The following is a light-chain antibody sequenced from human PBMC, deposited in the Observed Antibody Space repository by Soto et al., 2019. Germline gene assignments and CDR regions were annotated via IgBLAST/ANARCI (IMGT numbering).Light chain of an antibody. J-gene: IGKJ4*01. CDR3: QQSYSTPRT. CDR1: QSISSY. CDR2: AAS. Sequence: DIQMTQSPSSLSASVGDRGTITCLASQSISSYLNWYQQKPGKAPKLLIYAASSLQSGVPSRFSGSGSGTDFTLTISSLQPEDFATYYCQQSYSTPRTFGGGTKVDI. V-gene: IGKV1-39*01.